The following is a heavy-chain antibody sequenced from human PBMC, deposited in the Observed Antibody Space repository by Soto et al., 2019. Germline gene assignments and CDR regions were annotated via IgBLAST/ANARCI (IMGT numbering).Heavy chain of an antibody. CDR2: ITGNGGT. Sequence: GGSLRLSCAASGFTFSIYAMSWVRQAPGKGLEWVSTITGNGGTSYADFVRGRFTISRDNSKNTLYLQMNSLRAEDTAVYYCAKDAPGSGWLSDYWGQGTLVTVSS. CDR3: AKDAPGSGWLSDY. J-gene: IGHJ4*02. CDR1: GFTFSIYA. V-gene: IGHV3-23*01. D-gene: IGHD3-22*01.